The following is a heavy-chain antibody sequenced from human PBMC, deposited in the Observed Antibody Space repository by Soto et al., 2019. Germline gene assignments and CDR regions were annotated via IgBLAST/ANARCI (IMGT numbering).Heavy chain of an antibody. D-gene: IGHD3-10*01. Sequence: QVQLVQSGAEVKKPGASVKVSCKASGYTFTSYYMHWVRQAPGQGLEWMGIINPSGGSTSYAQKFQGRVTMTRDTSTSTVYMALSSLRSEATAVYYCARPHSEDAFDIWGQGTMVTVSS. J-gene: IGHJ3*02. CDR2: INPSGGST. V-gene: IGHV1-46*01. CDR1: GYTFTSYY. CDR3: ARPHSEDAFDI.